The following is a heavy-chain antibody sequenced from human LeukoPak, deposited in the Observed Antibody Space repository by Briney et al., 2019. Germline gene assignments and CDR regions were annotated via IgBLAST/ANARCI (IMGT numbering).Heavy chain of an antibody. V-gene: IGHV4-39*02. CDR3: AREGGTKDY. Sequence: SETLSLTCTVSGGSISSSSYYWGWIRQPPGKGLEWIGNIHYSGSTYYTPSLKSRVTISVDTSKNQFSLKLSSVTAADTAVYYCAREGGTKDYWGQGTLVTVSS. CDR1: GGSISSSSYY. J-gene: IGHJ4*02. CDR2: IHYSGST. D-gene: IGHD3-16*01.